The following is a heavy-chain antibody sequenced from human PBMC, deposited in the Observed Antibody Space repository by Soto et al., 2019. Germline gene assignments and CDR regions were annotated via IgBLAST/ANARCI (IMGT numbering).Heavy chain of an antibody. D-gene: IGHD5-18*01. Sequence: EVQLVESGGGLVQPGGSLRLSCAASGFTVSSNYMSWVRQAPGKGLEWVSVIYSGGSTYYADSVKGRFTISRDNSKNTLYLQMHSLRAEDTAVYYCARDGANLGYGSGSYWGQGTLVTVSS. V-gene: IGHV3-66*01. CDR1: GFTVSSNY. CDR2: IYSGGST. J-gene: IGHJ4*02. CDR3: ARDGANLGYGSGSY.